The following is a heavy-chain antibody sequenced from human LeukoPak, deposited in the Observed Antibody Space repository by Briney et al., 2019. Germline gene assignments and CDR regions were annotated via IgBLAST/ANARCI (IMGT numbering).Heavy chain of an antibody. CDR1: GFTFSTYA. CDR2: ISGGGSTM. J-gene: IGHJ4*02. Sequence: GGSLRLSCAASGFTFSTYAMSWVRQAPGKGLEWVSYISGGGSTMYYADSVKGRSTISRDNAKNSLYLQMNSLRVEDTAVYYCARWYYYGSGSFDYWGQGTLVTVSS. CDR3: ARWYYYGSGSFDY. V-gene: IGHV3-11*01. D-gene: IGHD3-10*01.